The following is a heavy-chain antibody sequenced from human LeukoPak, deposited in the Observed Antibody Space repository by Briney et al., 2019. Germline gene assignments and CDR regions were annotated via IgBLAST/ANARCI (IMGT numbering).Heavy chain of an antibody. CDR2: ISSSSSTI. Sequence: QPGGSLRLSCAASGFTFSSYSMNWVRQAPGKGLEWVSYISSSSSTIYYADSVKGRFTISRDNAKDSLYLQMNSLRDEDTAVYYCARARDLGTGNFDYWGQGTLVTVSS. J-gene: IGHJ4*02. CDR3: ARARDLGTGNFDY. D-gene: IGHD7-27*01. V-gene: IGHV3-48*02. CDR1: GFTFSSYS.